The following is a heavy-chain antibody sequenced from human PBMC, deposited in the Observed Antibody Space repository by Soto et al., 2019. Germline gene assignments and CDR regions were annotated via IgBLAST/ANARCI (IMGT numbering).Heavy chain of an antibody. J-gene: IGHJ4*02. D-gene: IGHD2-15*01. Sequence: SETLSLTCAVSGVSISSGLWWSWVRQPPGKQLEWVGEVYHNGDPNYNPSLNSRVTVLVDKSRNQFSLKLTSVTAADTAVYYCTRVPQRRQSRGSRHSNWGQGTLVTVSS. V-gene: IGHV4-4*02. CDR3: TRVPQRRQSRGSRHSN. CDR1: GVSISSGLW. CDR2: VYHNGDP.